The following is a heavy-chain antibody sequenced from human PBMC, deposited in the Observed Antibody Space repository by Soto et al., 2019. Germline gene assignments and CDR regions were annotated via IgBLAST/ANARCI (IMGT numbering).Heavy chain of an antibody. Sequence: GGSLRLSCAASGFIFSNYVMYWVRQAPGKGLEWVAFMSYDGTTKYSADSVKGRFTISRDNSKNTLYLQMNSLRPEDTAVYYCAREVLWSRYFDYWGQGTLVTVSS. J-gene: IGHJ4*02. CDR3: AREVLWSRYFDY. CDR2: MSYDGTTK. V-gene: IGHV3-30-3*01. CDR1: GFIFSNYV. D-gene: IGHD3-10*01.